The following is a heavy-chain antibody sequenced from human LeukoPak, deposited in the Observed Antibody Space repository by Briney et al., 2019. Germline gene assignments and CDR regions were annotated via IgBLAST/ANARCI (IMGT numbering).Heavy chain of an antibody. V-gene: IGHV3-53*01. CDR2: IYSGGST. J-gene: IGHJ5*02. Sequence: GGSLRLSCAASGFTVSSNYMSWVSQAPGKGLEWVSVIYSGGSTYYADSVKGRFTISRDNSKNTLYLQMNSLRAEDTAVYYCARGEGLAARLRFDPWGQGTLVTVSS. D-gene: IGHD6-6*01. CDR3: ARGEGLAARLRFDP. CDR1: GFTVSSNY.